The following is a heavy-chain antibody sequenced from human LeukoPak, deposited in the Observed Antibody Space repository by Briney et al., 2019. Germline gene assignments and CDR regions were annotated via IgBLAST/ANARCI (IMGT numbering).Heavy chain of an antibody. V-gene: IGHV3-23*01. D-gene: IGHD3-22*01. J-gene: IGHJ4*02. CDR3: AKGNYYESSAYYVPFDY. CDR2: ISGSGGNT. Sequence: GGSLRLSCAASGFPFSAYEMNWVRQAPGKGLERVSIISGSGGNTFDADSVKGRFTISRDNSKNTLYLQMNSLRAEDTAVYFCAKGNYYESSAYYVPFDYWGQGILVTVSS. CDR1: GFPFSAYE.